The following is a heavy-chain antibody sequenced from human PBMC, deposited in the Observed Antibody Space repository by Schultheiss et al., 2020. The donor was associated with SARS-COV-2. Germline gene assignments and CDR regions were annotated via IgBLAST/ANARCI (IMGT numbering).Heavy chain of an antibody. D-gene: IGHD3-22*01. V-gene: IGHV3-15*01. J-gene: IGHJ4*02. CDR2: IKSKTDGGTT. CDR1: GFTFSDYY. CDR3: TTQVYYYDSSGSDY. Sequence: GESLKISCAASGFTFSDYYMSWVRQAPGKGLEWVGHIKSKTDGGTTDYAAPVKGRFTISRDDSKNTLYLQMNSLKTEDTAVYYCTTQVYYYDSSGSDYWGQGTLVTVSS.